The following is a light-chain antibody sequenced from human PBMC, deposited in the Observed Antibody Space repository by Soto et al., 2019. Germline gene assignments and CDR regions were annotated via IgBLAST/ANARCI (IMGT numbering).Light chain of an antibody. V-gene: IGLV1-44*01. CDR1: GSNIGSNT. CDR3: AAWDDSLNGFYV. CDR2: SNN. J-gene: IGLJ1*01. Sequence: QSVLTQPPSASGTPGQRVTISCSGSGSNIGSNTVNWYQQLPGTAPKLLIYSNNQRPSGVPDRFSGSKSGTSASLAISGLQSEDEADYHCAAWDDSLNGFYVFGTGTKVNVL.